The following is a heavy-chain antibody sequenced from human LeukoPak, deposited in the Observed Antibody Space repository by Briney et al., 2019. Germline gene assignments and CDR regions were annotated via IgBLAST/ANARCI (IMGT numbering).Heavy chain of an antibody. V-gene: IGHV1-2*02. CDR3: ARELTTVTTPSYDYYYYGMDV. CDR1: GYTFTGYY. D-gene: IGHD4-11*01. J-gene: IGHJ6*02. CDR2: INPNSGGT. Sequence: ASVKVSCKASGYTFTGYYMHWVRQAPGQGLEWMGWINPNSGGTNYAQKFQGRVTMTRDTSISTAYMELSRLRSDDTAVYYCARELTTVTTPSYDYYYYGMDVWGQGATVTVSS.